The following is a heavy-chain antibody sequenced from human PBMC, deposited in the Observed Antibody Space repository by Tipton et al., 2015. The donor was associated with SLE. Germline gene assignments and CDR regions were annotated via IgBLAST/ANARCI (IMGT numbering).Heavy chain of an antibody. Sequence: TLSLTCTVSGGSISSHYWSWIRQPPGKGLEWIGYIYYSGSTNYNPSLKSRVTISVDTSKNQFSLKLSSVTAADTAVYYCARGMTTVTYFDYWGQGTLVTVSS. D-gene: IGHD4-17*01. CDR3: ARGMTTVTYFDY. V-gene: IGHV4-59*11. CDR2: IYYSGST. J-gene: IGHJ4*02. CDR1: GGSISSHY.